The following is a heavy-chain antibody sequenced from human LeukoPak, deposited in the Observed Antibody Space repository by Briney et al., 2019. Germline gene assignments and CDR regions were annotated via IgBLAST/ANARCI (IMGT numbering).Heavy chain of an antibody. D-gene: IGHD4-17*01. CDR3: ARIAVTTSRQDY. CDR2: MSPNSGNT. CDR1: GYTFTSYD. V-gene: IGHV1-8*01. Sequence: ASVKVSCKASGYTFTSYDINWVRQATGQGLEWMGWMSPNSGNTGYAQKFQGRVTMTRNTSISTAYMELSSLRSEDTAVYYCARIAVTTSRQDYWGQGTLVTVSS. J-gene: IGHJ4*02.